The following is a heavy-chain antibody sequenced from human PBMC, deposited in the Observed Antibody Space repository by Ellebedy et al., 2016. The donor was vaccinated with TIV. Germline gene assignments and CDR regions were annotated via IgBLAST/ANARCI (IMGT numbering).Heavy chain of an antibody. D-gene: IGHD3-10*01. Sequence: KLQGRVTMTTDTSTSTAYMELRSLRSDDTAVYYCARVSLWFGERAMDVWGQGTTVTVSS. J-gene: IGHJ6*02. V-gene: IGHV1-18*01. CDR3: ARVSLWFGERAMDV.